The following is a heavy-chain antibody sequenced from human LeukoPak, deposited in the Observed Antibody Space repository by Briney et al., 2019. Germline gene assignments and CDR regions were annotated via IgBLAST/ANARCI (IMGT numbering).Heavy chain of an antibody. CDR2: ISGSGGNT. D-gene: IGHD3-22*01. V-gene: IGHV3-23*01. CDR1: GFTFSSYA. J-gene: IGHJ4*02. CDR3: AKGSYYDSSGSFYFDY. Sequence: PGGSLRLSCAASGFTFSSYAMSWVRQAPGKGLEWVSGISGSGGNTYYADSVKGRFTISRDNSKNTLYVQVNSLGTEDTAAYYCAKGSYYDSSGSFYFDYWGQGTLVIVSS.